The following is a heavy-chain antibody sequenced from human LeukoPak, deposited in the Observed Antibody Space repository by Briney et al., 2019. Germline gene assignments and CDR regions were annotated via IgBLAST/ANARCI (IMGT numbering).Heavy chain of an antibody. V-gene: IGHV3-21*01. CDR1: GFTFSSHS. CDR2: ISSSSYI. Sequence: GGSLRLSCAASGFTFSSHSMNWVRQAPGKGLEWVSSISSSSYIYYADSVKGRFTISRDNAKNSLYLQMNSLRAEDTAVYYCARGIAAAGFDAFDIWGQGTMVTVSS. CDR3: ARGIAAAGFDAFDI. J-gene: IGHJ3*02. D-gene: IGHD6-13*01.